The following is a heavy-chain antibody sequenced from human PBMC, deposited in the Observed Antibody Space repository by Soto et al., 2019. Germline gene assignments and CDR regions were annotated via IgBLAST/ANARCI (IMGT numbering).Heavy chain of an antibody. CDR3: TGAVASGY. CDR1: GFTVSTYG. V-gene: IGHV3-30*03. D-gene: IGHD2-8*02. J-gene: IGHJ4*02. Sequence: QVQLVESGGGVVQPGRSLRLSCAVSGFTVSTYGMHWVRQAPGKGLEWVAVISRDGGTKYYADSVKGRFTISRDDSRNTLFLEMNSMRGDDMAVYSCTGAVASGYWGEGALFTVSS. CDR2: ISRDGGTK.